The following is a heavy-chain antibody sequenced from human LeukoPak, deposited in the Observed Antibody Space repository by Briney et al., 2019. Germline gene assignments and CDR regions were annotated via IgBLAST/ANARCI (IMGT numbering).Heavy chain of an antibody. CDR2: ISSDGSNK. CDR1: GFTFSGFG. J-gene: IGHJ4*02. V-gene: IGHV3-30*18. Sequence: PGGSLRLSCAASGFTFSGFGIYWVRQAPGKGLEWVAVISSDGSNKYYADSVKDRFTISRDNSKNTLYLQMNSLRADDTAVYYCAKDQRRGYSYGFDYWGQGTLVTVSS. D-gene: IGHD5-18*01. CDR3: AKDQRRGYSYGFDY.